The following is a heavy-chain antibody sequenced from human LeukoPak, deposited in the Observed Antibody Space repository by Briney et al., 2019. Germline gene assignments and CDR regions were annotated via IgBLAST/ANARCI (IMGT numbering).Heavy chain of an antibody. CDR3: ARDGVGVLASSFDY. V-gene: IGHV3-30-3*01. Sequence: GGSLTLSCAASGFTFSSYAMHWVRQAPGKGLEWVAVISYDGSNKYYADSVKGRFTISRDNSKNTLYLQMNSLRAEDTAVYYCARDGVGVLASSFDYWGQGTLVTVSS. D-gene: IGHD1-26*01. CDR1: GFTFSSYA. CDR2: ISYDGSNK. J-gene: IGHJ4*02.